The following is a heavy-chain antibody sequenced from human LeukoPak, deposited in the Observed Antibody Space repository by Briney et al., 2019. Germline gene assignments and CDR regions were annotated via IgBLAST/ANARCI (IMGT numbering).Heavy chain of an antibody. V-gene: IGHV4-39*07. J-gene: IGHJ4*02. CDR1: GGSISSSSYY. CDR3: ARDAPSSIAVAGNFDY. CDR2: IYYSGST. D-gene: IGHD6-19*01. Sequence: PSETLSLTCTVSGGSISSSSYYWGWIRQPPGKGLEWIGSIYYSGSTYYNPSLKSRVTISVDTSKNQFSLKLSSVTAADTAVYYCARDAPSSIAVAGNFDYWGQGTLVTVSS.